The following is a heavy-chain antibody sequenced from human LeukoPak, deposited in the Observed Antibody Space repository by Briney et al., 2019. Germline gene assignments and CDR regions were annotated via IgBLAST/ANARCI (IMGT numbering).Heavy chain of an antibody. D-gene: IGHD3-22*01. CDR2: ISAYNGNT. CDR1: GYTFTSYG. CDR3: ARVHEGNYYDSSGYSLDY. V-gene: IGHV1-18*01. Sequence: GASVKVSCKASGYTFTSYGISWVRQAPGQGLEWMGWISAYNGNTNYAQKLQGRVTITADESTSTAYMELSSLRSEDTAVYYCARVHEGNYYDSSGYSLDYWGQGTLVTVSS. J-gene: IGHJ4*02.